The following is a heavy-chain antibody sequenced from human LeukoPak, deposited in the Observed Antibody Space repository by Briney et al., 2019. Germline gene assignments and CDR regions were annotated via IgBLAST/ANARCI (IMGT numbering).Heavy chain of an antibody. V-gene: IGHV3-23*01. CDR3: EYVGSGWSPTRFDY. Sequence: GGSLRLSCAASGFTFSSYAMSWVPQAPGKGLEWVSAISGSGGSTYYADSVKGRFTISRDNSKNTLYLQMNSLRAEDTAVYYCEYVGSGWSPTRFDYWCQGNLATVSS. CDR2: ISGSGGST. J-gene: IGHJ4*02. D-gene: IGHD6-19*01. CDR1: GFTFSSYA.